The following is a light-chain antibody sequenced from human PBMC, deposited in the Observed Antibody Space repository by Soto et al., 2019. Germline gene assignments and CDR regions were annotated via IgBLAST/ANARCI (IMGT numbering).Light chain of an antibody. CDR1: QSISSW. J-gene: IGKJ2*01. V-gene: IGKV1-5*03. CDR3: QQYNSYPCL. CDR2: KAS. Sequence: DIQMTQSPSTLSASVGDRVTITCRASQSISSWLAWYRQKPGKAPKLLIYKASSLESGVPSRFSGSGSGKEFTLTISSLQPDDFATYYCQQYNSYPCLLGQGTKLEIK.